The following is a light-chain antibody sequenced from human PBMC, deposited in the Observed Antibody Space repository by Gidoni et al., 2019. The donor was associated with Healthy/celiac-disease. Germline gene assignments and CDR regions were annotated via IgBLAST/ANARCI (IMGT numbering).Light chain of an antibody. CDR3: QQYDSSRT. CDR1: QSVSNSS. CDR2: GAS. V-gene: IGKV3-20*01. J-gene: IGKJ1*01. Sequence: ELVLTQSPGTLYSSPGERATLSCSVSQSVSNSSVAWYQQKPGQAPRLLIYGASSRATDIPDGFSGRGSGTDFTLTIGKLEPVDFAVYYCQQYDSSRTFGQGTRVEIK.